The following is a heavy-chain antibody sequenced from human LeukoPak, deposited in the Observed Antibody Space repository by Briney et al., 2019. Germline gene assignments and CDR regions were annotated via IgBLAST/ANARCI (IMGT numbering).Heavy chain of an antibody. J-gene: IGHJ5*02. V-gene: IGHV3-21*01. CDR1: GFTFSNSV. CDR2: ISTSSSYI. Sequence: GGPLTLSCSTSGFTFSNSVMNWARPAPGKTLAWVSSISTSSSYIYYAESVRGRFPISRDNAKNSLYLPMDSLRVEYTAVYYCARSGCPGGSCYLRYSWLDLWCRGTLVTVSS. D-gene: IGHD2-15*01. CDR3: ARSGCPGGSCYLRYSWLDL.